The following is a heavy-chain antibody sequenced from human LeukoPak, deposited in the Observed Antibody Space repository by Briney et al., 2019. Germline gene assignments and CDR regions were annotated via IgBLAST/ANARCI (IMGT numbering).Heavy chain of an antibody. V-gene: IGHV4-61*02. CDR1: GGSISSGSYY. D-gene: IGHD3-10*01. Sequence: SETLSLTRTVSGGSISSGSYYWSWIRQPAGKGLEWIGRIYTSGSTNYNPSLKSRVTISVDTSKNQFSLKLSSVTAADTAVYYCARGGYGSGFDYWGQGTLVTVSS. CDR2: IYTSGST. J-gene: IGHJ4*02. CDR3: ARGGYGSGFDY.